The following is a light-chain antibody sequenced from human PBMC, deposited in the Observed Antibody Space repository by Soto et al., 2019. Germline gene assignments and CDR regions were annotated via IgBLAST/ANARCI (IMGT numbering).Light chain of an antibody. V-gene: IGKV3-15*01. Sequence: EIVMTQSPAALSVSPGERATLSCRASQSVSSNLAWYQQKPGQAPRLLIYGASTRATDIPARFSGSGSGTEFTLTISSLQSEDFAVYYCQQCNNWPLTFGGGTKVDIK. J-gene: IGKJ4*01. CDR1: QSVSSN. CDR3: QQCNNWPLT. CDR2: GAS.